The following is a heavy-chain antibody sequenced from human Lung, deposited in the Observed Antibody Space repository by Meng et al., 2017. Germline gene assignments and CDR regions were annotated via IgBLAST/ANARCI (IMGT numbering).Heavy chain of an antibody. J-gene: IGHJ4*02. D-gene: IGHD6-13*01. CDR2: ISYDGSNK. CDR1: GFTFSSYG. V-gene: IGHV3-30*18. Sequence: QVQLVESGGGVVQPGRSLRLPRASSGFTFSSYGMHWVRQAPGKGLEWVAVISYDGSNKYYADSVKGRFTISRDNSKNTLYLQMNSLRAEDTAVYYCAKDLSKQQQLGELDYWGQGTLVTVSS. CDR3: AKDLSKQQQLGELDY.